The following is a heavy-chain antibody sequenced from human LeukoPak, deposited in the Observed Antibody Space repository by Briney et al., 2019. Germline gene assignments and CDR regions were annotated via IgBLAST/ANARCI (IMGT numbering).Heavy chain of an antibody. D-gene: IGHD3-22*01. CDR2: MSYSGRT. J-gene: IGHJ2*01. CDR3: ARLHYDSSGYYRYWYFDL. Sequence: SETLSLTCTVSGVSISSGSYYWGWVRQPPGKGLEWIGSMSYSGRTYYKPSLKSRVTISVDTPKNQFSLKLSSMTAADTAVYYCARLHYDSSGYYRYWYFDLWGRGTLVTVSS. CDR1: GVSISSGSYY. V-gene: IGHV4-39*07.